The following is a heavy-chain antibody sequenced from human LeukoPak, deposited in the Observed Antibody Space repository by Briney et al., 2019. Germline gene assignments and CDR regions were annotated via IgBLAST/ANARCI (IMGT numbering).Heavy chain of an antibody. CDR1: GFTFSSYE. Sequence: GGSLRLSCAASGFTFSSYEMNWVRQAPGKGLEWVSYISSSGSTIYYADSVKGRFTISRDNAKNSLYLQMNSLRAEDTAVYYCARCEALRGVPFDYWGQGTLVTVSS. CDR3: ARCEALRGVPFDY. J-gene: IGHJ4*02. D-gene: IGHD3-10*01. CDR2: ISSSGSTI. V-gene: IGHV3-48*03.